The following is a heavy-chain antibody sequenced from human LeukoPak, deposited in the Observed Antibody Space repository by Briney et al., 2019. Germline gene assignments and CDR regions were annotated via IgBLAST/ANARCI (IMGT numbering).Heavy chain of an antibody. CDR1: GFTFSSYS. D-gene: IGHD7-27*01. Sequence: PGGSLRLSCAASGFTFSSYSMNWVRQAPGKGLEWVSAISGRGDSTYYADSVKGRFTISRDNSKNTLYLQMNNLRAEDTAVYYCANDLTGGSYYFAMDVWGPGTTVTVSS. CDR2: ISGRGDST. V-gene: IGHV3-23*01. J-gene: IGHJ6*02. CDR3: ANDLTGGSYYFAMDV.